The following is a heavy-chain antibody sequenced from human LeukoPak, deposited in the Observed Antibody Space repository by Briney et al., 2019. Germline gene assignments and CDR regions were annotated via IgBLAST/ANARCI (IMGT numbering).Heavy chain of an antibody. D-gene: IGHD4-17*01. CDR1: GGSISSGGYY. CDR3: AIARDYGDYVGAFDI. J-gene: IGHJ3*02. V-gene: IGHV4-31*03. Sequence: SQTLSLTCTVSGGSISSGGYYWSWIRQHPGKGLEWIGYIYYSGSTYYNPSLKSRVTISVDTSKNQFSLKLSSVTAADTAVYYCAIARDYGDYVGAFDIWGQGTMVTVSS. CDR2: IYYSGST.